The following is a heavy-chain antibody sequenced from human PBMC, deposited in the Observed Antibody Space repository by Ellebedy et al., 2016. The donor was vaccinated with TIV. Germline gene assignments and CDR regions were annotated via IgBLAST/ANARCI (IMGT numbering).Heavy chain of an antibody. V-gene: IGHV3-30-3*01. CDR3: ARGPSTSAYLDS. CDR2: ISYDGNNK. J-gene: IGHJ4*02. CDR1: GFTFSDYT. Sequence: GGSLRLSCAASGFTFSDYTVHWVRQAPGKGLEWVGVISYDGNNKYYADSVKGRFTLSRDTSTSTVYLQMDSLRTEDTAVYYCARGPSTSAYLDSWGQGALVIVSS.